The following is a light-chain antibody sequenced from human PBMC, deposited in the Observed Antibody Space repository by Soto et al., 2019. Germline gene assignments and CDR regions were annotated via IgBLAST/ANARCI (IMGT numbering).Light chain of an antibody. J-gene: IGKJ2*01. CDR3: QQYYTWPMFT. CDR2: YAS. CDR1: RSVSNS. V-gene: IGKV3D-15*01. Sequence: EVVMTQSPATLSVSPGERATLSCRASRSVSNSVAWYQQKPGQAPRLLVYYASTRATGIPARFSGSGSGTEFTLTIGSLQSEDFEMYHCQQYYTWPMFTFGQGTQLE.